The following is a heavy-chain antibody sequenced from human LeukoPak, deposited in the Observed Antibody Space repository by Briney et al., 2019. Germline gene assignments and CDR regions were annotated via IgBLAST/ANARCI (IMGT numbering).Heavy chain of an antibody. J-gene: IGHJ3*02. V-gene: IGHV4-59*01. CDR2: IYYSGST. CDR1: GGSISSYY. D-gene: IGHD4-17*01. Sequence: SETPSLTCTVSGGSISSYYWSWIRQPPGKGLEWIGYIYYSGSTNYNPSLKSRVTISVDTSKNQLSLKLSSVTAADTAVYYCARGPFAADYGDPDAFDIWGQGTMVTVSS. CDR3: ARGPFAADYGDPDAFDI.